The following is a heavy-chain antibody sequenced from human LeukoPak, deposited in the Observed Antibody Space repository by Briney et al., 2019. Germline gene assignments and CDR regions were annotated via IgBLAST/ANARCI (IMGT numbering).Heavy chain of an antibody. CDR1: GYAFTSYY. CDR3: ARAGSTVVTPNDAFDI. D-gene: IGHD4-23*01. Sequence: GASVKVSCKASGYAFTSYYMHWVRQAPGQGLEWMGIINPSGGSTSYAQNFQGRVTMTRDMFTSTVYMDLSSLRSEDTAVYYCARAGSTVVTPNDAFDIWGQGTMVTVSS. J-gene: IGHJ3*02. V-gene: IGHV1-46*01. CDR2: INPSGGST.